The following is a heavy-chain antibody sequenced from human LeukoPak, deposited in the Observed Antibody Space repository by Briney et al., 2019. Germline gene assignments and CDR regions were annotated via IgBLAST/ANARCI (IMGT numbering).Heavy chain of an antibody. V-gene: IGHV3-30*18. CDR3: ANADYYGSGSYWHYYYYGMDV. J-gene: IGHJ6*02. CDR2: ISYDGSNK. CDR1: GFTFSSYG. Sequence: GGSLRLSCAASGFTFSSYGMHWVRQAPGKGLEWVAVISYDGSNKYYADSVKGRFTISRDDSKNTLYLQMNSLRAEDTAVYYCANADYYGSGSYWHYYYYGMDVWGQGTTVTVSS. D-gene: IGHD3-10*01.